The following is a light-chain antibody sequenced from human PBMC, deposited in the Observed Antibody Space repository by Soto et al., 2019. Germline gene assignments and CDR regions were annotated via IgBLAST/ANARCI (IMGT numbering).Light chain of an antibody. CDR1: QSISIY. CDR2: AAS. V-gene: IGKV1-39*01. Sequence: DIQMTPSPSSLSASVVDRVTITCRASQSISIYLNWYQQKPGKAPKLLIYAASTLQGGVPSNFSGSGSGTHFTLTISSLHPEDFATYYCQQSYSAPRTFGQGTKVDIK. J-gene: IGKJ1*01. CDR3: QQSYSAPRT.